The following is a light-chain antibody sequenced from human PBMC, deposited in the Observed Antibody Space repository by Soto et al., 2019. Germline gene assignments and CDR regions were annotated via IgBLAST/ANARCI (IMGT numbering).Light chain of an antibody. Sequence: DIKMTQSPSSLSASVGDRVTITCRASESIRNNLNWYQQKPGKAPKLLIYAASTLQSGVPSRFSGGGSGTEFTLTIGSLQPEDFTTYYCQQNYSTPRGAFGQGTKVEFK. CDR3: QQNYSTPRGA. V-gene: IGKV1-39*01. CDR1: ESIRNN. J-gene: IGKJ1*01. CDR2: AAS.